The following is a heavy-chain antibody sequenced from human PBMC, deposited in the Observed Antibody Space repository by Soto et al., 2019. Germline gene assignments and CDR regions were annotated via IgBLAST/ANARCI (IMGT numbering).Heavy chain of an antibody. CDR2: VSPGGDVS. Sequence: GGSLRLSCAASGFTFSSFFINWVRQAPWKGLEWVSTVSPGGDVSHYTDSVKGRFTISRDNSRRTLHLQMDSLRAEDAAVYFCVRRAITATTSWGAFDVVGQGTAVNVSS. J-gene: IGHJ3*01. CDR1: GFTFSSFF. V-gene: IGHV3-23*01. D-gene: IGHD1-20*01. CDR3: VRRAITATTSWGAFDV.